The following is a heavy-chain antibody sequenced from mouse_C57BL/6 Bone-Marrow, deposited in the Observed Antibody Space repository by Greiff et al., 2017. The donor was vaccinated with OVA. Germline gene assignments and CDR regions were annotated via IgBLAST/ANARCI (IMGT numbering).Heavy chain of an antibody. CDR3: ARWDDYDVSWFAY. Sequence: EVKLVESGGDLVKPGGSLKLSCAASGFTFSSYGMSWVRQTPDKRLEWVATISSGGSYTYYPDSVKGRFTISRDNAKNTLYLQMSSLKSEDTAMYYCARWDDYDVSWFAYWGQGTLVTVSA. D-gene: IGHD2-4*01. J-gene: IGHJ3*01. V-gene: IGHV5-6*01. CDR1: GFTFSSYG. CDR2: ISSGGSYT.